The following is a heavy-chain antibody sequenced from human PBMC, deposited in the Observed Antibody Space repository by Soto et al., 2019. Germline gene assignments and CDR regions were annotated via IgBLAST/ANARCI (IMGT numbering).Heavy chain of an antibody. D-gene: IGHD3-10*01. CDR2: TNWDGTDT. J-gene: IGHJ4*02. Sequence: GGSLRLSCAASGFSFEDYTMHWVRQAPGKGLEWISLTNWDGTDTYYADSVKGRFTISRDNSENSLYLQMSSLRTEDTALYYCAKEMFAVSRDPFGEPHSGCDYWGRGTLVTVSS. CDR1: GFSFEDYT. V-gene: IGHV3-43*01. CDR3: AKEMFAVSRDPFGEPHSGCDY.